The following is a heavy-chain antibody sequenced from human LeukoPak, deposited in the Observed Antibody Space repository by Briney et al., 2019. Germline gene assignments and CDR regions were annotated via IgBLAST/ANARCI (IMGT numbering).Heavy chain of an antibody. D-gene: IGHD5-18*01. Sequence: ASVKVSCKASGYTFTSYGISWVRQAPGQGLEWIGWISAYNGNTNYAQKLQGRVTMTTDTSTSTAYMELRSLRSDDTAAYYCARDNGGYSYGRTDYWGQGTLVTVSS. CDR3: ARDNGGYSYGRTDY. CDR2: ISAYNGNT. V-gene: IGHV1-18*01. CDR1: GYTFTSYG. J-gene: IGHJ4*02.